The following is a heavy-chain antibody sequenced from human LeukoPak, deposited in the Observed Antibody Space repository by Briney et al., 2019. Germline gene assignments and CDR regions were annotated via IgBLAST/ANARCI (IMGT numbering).Heavy chain of an antibody. V-gene: IGHV1-18*01. CDR1: GYTFTSYG. CDR2: ISAYNGNT. D-gene: IGHD6-13*01. J-gene: IGHJ4*02. Sequence: GASVKVSCKASGYTFTSYGISWVRQAPGQGLEWMGWISAYNGNTNYAQKLQGRVTMTTDTSTSTAYMELRSLRSDDTAVYYCARRQYSSSWYSPFDYWGQGTLVTVSS. CDR3: ARRQYSSSWYSPFDY.